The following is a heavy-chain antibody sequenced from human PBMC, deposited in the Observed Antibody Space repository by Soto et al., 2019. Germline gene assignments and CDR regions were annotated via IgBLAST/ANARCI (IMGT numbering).Heavy chain of an antibody. CDR1: GGSISSYY. CDR3: ARDPSSGWFDP. D-gene: IGHD6-6*01. V-gene: IGHV4-59*01. J-gene: IGHJ5*02. CDR2: IYYSGST. Sequence: SETLSLTCTVSGGSISSYYWSWIRQPPGKGLEWIGYIYYSGSTNYNPSLKSRVTISVDTSKNQFSLKLSSVTAADTAVYYCARDPSSGWFDPWGQGTLVTVSS.